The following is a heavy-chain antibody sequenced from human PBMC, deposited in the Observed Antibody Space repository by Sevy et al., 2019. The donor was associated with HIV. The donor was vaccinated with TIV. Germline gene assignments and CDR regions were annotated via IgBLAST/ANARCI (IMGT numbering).Heavy chain of an antibody. CDR1: GGTFSSYA. D-gene: IGHD2-15*01. Sequence: ASVKVSCKASGGTFSSYAISWVRQAPGQRLEWMGGINPIFGTANYAQKFQGRVTITADESMGTAYMELSSLRSEDTAVYYCANWPYCSGGSSYSAGGYYYYGMDVWGQGTTVTVSS. CDR2: INPIFGTA. J-gene: IGHJ6*02. V-gene: IGHV1-69*13. CDR3: ANWPYCSGGSSYSAGGYYYYGMDV.